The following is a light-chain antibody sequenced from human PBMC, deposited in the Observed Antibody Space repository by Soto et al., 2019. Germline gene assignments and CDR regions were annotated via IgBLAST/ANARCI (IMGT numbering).Light chain of an antibody. Sequence: EIVLTQSPVSLSLSPGEGATLSCRASQSVSSSSLAGYQQRPGQAPRLLIYGTSSRATGVPDRFSGSGSATDFTLTINRLEPEDFAVYYCHQSGASPRFTFGPGTKVDIK. CDR1: QSVSSSS. CDR2: GTS. CDR3: HQSGASPRFT. J-gene: IGKJ3*01. V-gene: IGKV3-20*01.